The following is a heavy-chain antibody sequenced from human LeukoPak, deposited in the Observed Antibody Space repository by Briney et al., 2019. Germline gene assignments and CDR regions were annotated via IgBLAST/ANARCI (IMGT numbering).Heavy chain of an antibody. D-gene: IGHD3-9*01. V-gene: IGHV4-34*01. CDR3: ARGLNFGYFARGKGPFDY. J-gene: IGHJ4*02. Sequence: PSETLSLTCAVYGGSFSGYYWSWIRQPPGKGLEWIGEINHSGSTNYNPSLKSRVTISVDTSKNQFSLKLSSVTAADTAVYYCARGLNFGYFARGKGPFDYWGQGTLVTVSS. CDR1: GGSFSGYY. CDR2: INHSGST.